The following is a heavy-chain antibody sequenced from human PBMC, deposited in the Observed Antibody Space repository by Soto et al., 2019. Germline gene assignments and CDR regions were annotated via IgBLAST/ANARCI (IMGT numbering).Heavy chain of an antibody. J-gene: IGHJ4*02. D-gene: IGHD2-15*01. CDR3: ARENGGGSWDY. Sequence: EVQLVESGGGLIQPGGSLRLSCAASGFTVSSNYMSWVRQAPGKGLEWVSVIYSGGSTYYADSVKGRFNISRDNSKNTLYLQMNSLRAEVTAVDYCARENGGGSWDYWGQGTLVTVSS. CDR2: IYSGGST. CDR1: GFTVSSNY. V-gene: IGHV3-53*01.